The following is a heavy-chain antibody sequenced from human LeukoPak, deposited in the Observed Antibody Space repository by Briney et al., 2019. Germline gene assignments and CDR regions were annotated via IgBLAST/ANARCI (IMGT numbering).Heavy chain of an antibody. Sequence: SETLSLTCAVYGGSFSGYYWSWIRQPPGKGLEWIGYISSSGSTNYNPSLESRVTISGDTSKNQFSLKLTSVTAADTALYYCARGRGYCSSTSCANFDYWGQGSLVTVSS. CDR1: GGSFSGYY. CDR2: ISSSGST. CDR3: ARGRGYCSSTSCANFDY. J-gene: IGHJ4*02. V-gene: IGHV4-59*01. D-gene: IGHD2-2*01.